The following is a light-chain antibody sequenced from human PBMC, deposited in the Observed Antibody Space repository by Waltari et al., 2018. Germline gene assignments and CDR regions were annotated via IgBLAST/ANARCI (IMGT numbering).Light chain of an antibody. J-gene: IGLJ3*02. CDR3: CSYAGSYSWV. CDR1: SSDVGGYKY. V-gene: IGLV2-11*01. CDR2: DVS. Sequence: QSALTQPRSVSESPGQSVSISCTGTSSDVGGYKYGSWYQQHPGKAPKLMIYDVSKRPSGVPDRFSGSKSGNTASLTISGLQAEDEADYYCCSYAGSYSWVFGGGTKVTVL.